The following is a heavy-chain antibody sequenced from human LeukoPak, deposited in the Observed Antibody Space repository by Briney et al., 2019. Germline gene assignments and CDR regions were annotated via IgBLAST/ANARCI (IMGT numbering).Heavy chain of an antibody. Sequence: ASVKVSCKASGYTFTGYYMHWVRQAPGQGLEWMGWINPNSGGTNYAQKFQGRVTMTRDTSTSTVYTELSSLRSEDTAVYYCAREMVRGVIFQFWGQGTLVTVSS. V-gene: IGHV1-2*02. J-gene: IGHJ4*02. CDR2: INPNSGGT. CDR1: GYTFTGYY. CDR3: AREMVRGVIFQF. D-gene: IGHD3-10*01.